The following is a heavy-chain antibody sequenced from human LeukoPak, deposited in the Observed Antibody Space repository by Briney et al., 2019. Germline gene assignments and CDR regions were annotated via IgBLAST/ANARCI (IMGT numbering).Heavy chain of an antibody. V-gene: IGHV3-23*01. J-gene: IGHJ4*02. CDR1: GFTFNSYA. Sequence: PGGFLRLSCAASGFTFNSYAMNWVRQAPGKGLERVSAISGSGGSTYYVDSVKGRFTISRDNSKNTLYLQMNSLRAEDTAVYYCAKEIGYCSTTSCAAFHYWGQGTLATVSS. CDR2: ISGSGGST. D-gene: IGHD2-2*01. CDR3: AKEIGYCSTTSCAAFHY.